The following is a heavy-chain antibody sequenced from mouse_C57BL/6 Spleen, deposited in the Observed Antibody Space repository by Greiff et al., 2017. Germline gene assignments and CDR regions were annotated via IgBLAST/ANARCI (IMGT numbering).Heavy chain of an antibody. D-gene: IGHD1-1*01. CDR1: GFTFSDYY. J-gene: IGHJ4*01. Sequence: EVKLQESGGGLVQPGGSLKLSCAASGFTFSDYYMYWVRQTPEKRLEWVAYISNGGGSTYYPDTVKGRFTISRDNAKNTLYLQMSRLKSEDTAMYYCARHGYGSPYAMDYWGQGTSVTVSS. CDR3: ARHGYGSPYAMDY. V-gene: IGHV5-12*01. CDR2: ISNGGGST.